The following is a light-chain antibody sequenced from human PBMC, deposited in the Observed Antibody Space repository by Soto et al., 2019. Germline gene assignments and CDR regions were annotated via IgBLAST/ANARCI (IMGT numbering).Light chain of an antibody. V-gene: IGLV2-14*01. CDR3: CSYTSSGGWV. CDR2: EVS. J-gene: IGLJ3*02. CDR1: SRDVGGYNY. Sequence: QSALTQPASMSGSPGQSITISCTGTSRDVGGYNYVSWYQQHPGKAPQFIIYEVSNRPSGVSNRFSGSKSGNTASLTISGLQAEDEADYYCCSYTSSGGWVFGGGTKVTVL.